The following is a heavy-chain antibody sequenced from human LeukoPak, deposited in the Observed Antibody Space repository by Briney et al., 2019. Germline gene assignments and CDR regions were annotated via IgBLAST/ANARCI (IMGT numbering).Heavy chain of an antibody. CDR1: GSTFTFYA. D-gene: IGHD4-17*01. V-gene: IGHV3-23*01. CDR2: ISGSGGST. CDR3: AKWDGDLYYYYYMDV. Sequence: GGSLRLSCAASGSTFTFYAMSWVRQAPGRGLEWVSVISGSGGSTYYADSVKGRFTISRGNSKNTLYLQMDSLRAEDTAVYYCAKWDGDLYYYYYMDVWGNGTTVTVSS. J-gene: IGHJ6*03.